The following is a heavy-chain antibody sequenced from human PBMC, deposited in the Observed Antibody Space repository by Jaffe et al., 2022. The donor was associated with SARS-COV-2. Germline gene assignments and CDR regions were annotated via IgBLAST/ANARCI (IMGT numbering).Heavy chain of an antibody. CDR1: GGSISSGSYY. CDR3: ARDRPGGCSSTSCSEDYFDY. D-gene: IGHD2-2*01. V-gene: IGHV4-61*02. J-gene: IGHJ4*02. Sequence: QVQLQESGPGLVKPSQTLSLTCTVSGGSISSGSYYWSWIRQPAGKGLEWIGRIYTSGSTNYNPSLKSRVTISVDTSKNQFSLKLSSVTAADTAVYYCARDRPGGCSSTSCSEDYFDYWGQGTLVTVSS. CDR2: IYTSGST.